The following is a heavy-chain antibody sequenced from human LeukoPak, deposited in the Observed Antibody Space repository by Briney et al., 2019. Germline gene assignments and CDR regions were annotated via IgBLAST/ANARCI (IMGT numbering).Heavy chain of an antibody. CDR1: GFTFNTYS. CDR3: ARRYFDY. CDR2: ISSSSSTI. Sequence: PGGSLRLSCAASGFTFNTYSMNWVRQAPGKGLEWVSYISSSSSTIYYADSVKGRFTISRDNAKNSLYLQMNSLRAEDTAVYYCARRYFDYWGQGTLVTVSS. V-gene: IGHV3-48*01. J-gene: IGHJ4*02.